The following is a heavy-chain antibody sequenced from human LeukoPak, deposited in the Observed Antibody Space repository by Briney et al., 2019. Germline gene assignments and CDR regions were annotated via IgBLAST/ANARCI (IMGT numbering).Heavy chain of an antibody. D-gene: IGHD6-13*01. Sequence: GGSLRLSCAASGFTFSSYATSWVRQAPGKGLEWVSGISSGGSTYYADSVKGRFSISRDKSKNTLYLQMNSLRVEETAVYYCAKTGATGYYFDYWGQGTLVTVSS. CDR3: AKTGATGYYFDY. J-gene: IGHJ4*02. CDR2: ISSGGST. CDR1: GFTFSSYA. V-gene: IGHV3-23*01.